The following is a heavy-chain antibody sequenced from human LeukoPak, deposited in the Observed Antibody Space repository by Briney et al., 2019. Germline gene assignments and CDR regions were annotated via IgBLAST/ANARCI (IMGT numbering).Heavy chain of an antibody. J-gene: IGHJ4*02. CDR2: ISGSGGST. CDR1: GFTFSSYA. V-gene: IGHV3-23*01. Sequence: PGRSLRLSCAASGFTFSSYAMSWVRQAPGKGLEWVSAISGSGGSTYYADSVKGRFTISRDNSKNTLYLQMNSLRAEDTAVYYCAKSEYYGSGSYYIYWGQGTLVTVSS. CDR3: AKSEYYGSGSYYIY. D-gene: IGHD3-10*01.